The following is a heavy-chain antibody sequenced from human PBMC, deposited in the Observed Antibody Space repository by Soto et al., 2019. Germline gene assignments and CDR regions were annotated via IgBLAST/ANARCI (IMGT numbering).Heavy chain of an antibody. Sequence: SVKVSCKASGGTFSSYAISWVRQAPGQGLEWMGGIIPIFGTANYAQKFQGRVTITADESTSTAYMELSSLKSEDTAVYYCATDRLLRYFDWSPGYYYYGMDVWGQGTTVTVSS. CDR2: IIPIFGTA. J-gene: IGHJ6*02. CDR3: ATDRLLRYFDWSPGYYYYGMDV. D-gene: IGHD3-9*01. V-gene: IGHV1-69*13. CDR1: GGTFSSYA.